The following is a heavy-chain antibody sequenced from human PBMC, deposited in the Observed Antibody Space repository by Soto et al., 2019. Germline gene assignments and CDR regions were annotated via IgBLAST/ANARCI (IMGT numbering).Heavy chain of an antibody. J-gene: IGHJ4*02. CDR2: TYYRSKWKN. V-gene: IGHV6-1*01. Sequence: SQTLSLTCDISGDIVASNRATWNWVRQSPSRGLEWLGRTYYRSKWKNDYALSVNSRITINPDTYKNQLSLQLSSVTPDDTAIYYCVRGVDSSFDYWGKGTLVTVSS. CDR3: VRGVDSSFDY. CDR1: GDIVASNRAT. D-gene: IGHD6-13*01.